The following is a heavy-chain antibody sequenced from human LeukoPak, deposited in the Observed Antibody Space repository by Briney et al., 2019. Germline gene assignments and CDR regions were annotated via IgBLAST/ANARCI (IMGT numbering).Heavy chain of an antibody. CDR1: GGSISSYY. CDR3: ARASGDFGFFDI. D-gene: IGHD4-17*01. J-gene: IGHJ3*02. V-gene: IGHV4-59*08. CDR2: IYYSGST. Sequence: PSETLSLTCTVSGGSISSYYWSWIRQPPGKGLEWIGYIYYSGSTNYNPSLKSRVTISVDTSKNQFSLKLSSVTAADTAVYYCARASGDFGFFDIWGQGTMVTVSS.